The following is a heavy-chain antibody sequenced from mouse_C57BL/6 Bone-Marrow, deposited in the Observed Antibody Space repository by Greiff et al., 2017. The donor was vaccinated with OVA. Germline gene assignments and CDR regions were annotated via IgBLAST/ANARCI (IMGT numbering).Heavy chain of an antibody. D-gene: IGHD1-1*01. Sequence: EVKLVESEGGLVQPGSSMKLSCTASGFTFSDYYMAWVRQVPEKGLEWVANINYDGSSTYYLDSLKSRFIISRDNAKNILYLQMSSLKSEDTATYDCAREPYYYGSDWYFDVWGTGTTVTVSS. V-gene: IGHV5-16*01. J-gene: IGHJ1*03. CDR3: AREPYYYGSDWYFDV. CDR2: INYDGSST. CDR1: GFTFSDYY.